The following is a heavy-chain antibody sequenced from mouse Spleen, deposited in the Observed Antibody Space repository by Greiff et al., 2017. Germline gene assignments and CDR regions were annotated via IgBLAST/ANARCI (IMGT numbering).Heavy chain of an antibody. Sequence: QVQLKESGAELMKPGASVKISCKATGYTFSSYWIEWVKQRPGHGLEWIGEILPGSGSTNYNEKFKGKATFTADTSSNTAYMQLSSLTSEDSAVYYCASSYYYGSRGFAYWGQGTLVTVSA. CDR1: GYTFSSYW. CDR2: ILPGSGST. CDR3: ASSYYYGSRGFAY. D-gene: IGHD1-1*01. V-gene: IGHV1-9*01. J-gene: IGHJ3*01.